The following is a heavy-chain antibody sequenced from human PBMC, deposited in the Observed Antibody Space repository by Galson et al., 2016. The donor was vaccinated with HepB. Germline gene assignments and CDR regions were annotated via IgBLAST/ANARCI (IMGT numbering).Heavy chain of an antibody. CDR1: GFTFDDYA. D-gene: IGHD6-19*01. V-gene: IGHV3-9*01. J-gene: IGHJ4*02. CDR3: AKGFERRRDGWYNY. CDR2: ISWNSGNI. Sequence: SLRLSCAASGFTFDDYAMHWVRQAPGKGLEWVSGISWNSGNIGYADSVKGRFTISRDNAQNSLHLQINSLRAEDTALYYCAKGFERRRDGWYNYRGQGTLVTVSS.